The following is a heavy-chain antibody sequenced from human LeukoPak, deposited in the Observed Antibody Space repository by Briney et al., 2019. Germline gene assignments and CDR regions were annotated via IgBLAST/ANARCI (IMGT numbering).Heavy chain of an antibody. J-gene: IGHJ4*02. Sequence: AAVKVSCKDSDYTFTSYGNSWVRPAPGQGMEWMGWINPNNGGTNYAQKFQGRVTMTRDTSISTAYMELSRLTSDDTAIYYCARDPATTYYYDPWGQGTLVTVSS. CDR1: DYTFTSYG. V-gene: IGHV1-2*02. CDR2: INPNNGGT. CDR3: ARDPATTYYYDP. D-gene: IGHD3-22*01.